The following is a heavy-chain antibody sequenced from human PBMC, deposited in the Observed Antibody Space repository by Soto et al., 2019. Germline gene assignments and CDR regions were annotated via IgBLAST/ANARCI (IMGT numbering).Heavy chain of an antibody. J-gene: IGHJ6*02. CDR1: GFTFSDYY. CDR3: ARDLWCSGGSCYSGGGFLDYYYYGMDV. CDR2: ISSSSSYT. D-gene: IGHD2-15*01. V-gene: IGHV3-11*06. Sequence: GGSLRLSCAASGFTFSDYYMSWIRQAPGKGLEWVSYISSSSSYTNYADSVKGRFTISRDNAKHSLYLQMNSLRAEDTAVYYCARDLWCSGGSCYSGGGFLDYYYYGMDVWGQGTTVTVSS.